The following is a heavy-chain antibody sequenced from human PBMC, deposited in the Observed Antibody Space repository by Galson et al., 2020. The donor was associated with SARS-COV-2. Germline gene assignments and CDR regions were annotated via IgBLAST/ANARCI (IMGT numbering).Heavy chain of an antibody. CDR2: ISSSSGSI. V-gene: IGHV3-48*04. D-gene: IGHD2-2*02. CDR1: GFTFSSYS. CDR3: AREVVPTAIRPYDWFDP. J-gene: IGHJ5*02. Sequence: GESLKISYTASGFTFSSYSMNWVRQAPGKGLEWVSYISSSSGSIYYADSVRGRFAISRDNAKNSLYLQMNSLRAEDMAVYYCAREVVPTAIRPYDWFDPWGQGTLVTVSS.